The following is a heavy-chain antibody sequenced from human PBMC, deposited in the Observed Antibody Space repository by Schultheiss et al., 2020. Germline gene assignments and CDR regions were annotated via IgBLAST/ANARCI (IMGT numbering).Heavy chain of an antibody. J-gene: IGHJ4*02. V-gene: IGHV4-39*07. D-gene: IGHD2-15*01. CDR1: GGSISSSSYY. CDR3: ARDGRGDCGGATCYSPFDY. Sequence: SETLSLTCTVSGGSISSSSYYWGWIRQPPGKGLEWIGSIYYSGSTYYNPSLKSRVTISVDTSKNQFSLKLSSVTAADTAVYYCARDGRGDCGGATCYSPFDYWGQGTLVTVSS. CDR2: IYYSGST.